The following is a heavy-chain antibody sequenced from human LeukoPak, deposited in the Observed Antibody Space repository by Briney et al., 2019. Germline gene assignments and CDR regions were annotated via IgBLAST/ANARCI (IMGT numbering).Heavy chain of an antibody. J-gene: IGHJ3*02. Sequence: SQTLSLTCTVSGGSISSGGYYWSWIRQPPGKGLEWIGYIYHSGSTYYNPSLKSRVTISVDRSKNQFSLKLSSVTAVDTAVYYCASYIVVVPAAKYAFDIWGQGTMVTVSS. D-gene: IGHD2-2*01. V-gene: IGHV4-30-2*01. CDR1: GGSISSGGYY. CDR3: ASYIVVVPAAKYAFDI. CDR2: IYHSGST.